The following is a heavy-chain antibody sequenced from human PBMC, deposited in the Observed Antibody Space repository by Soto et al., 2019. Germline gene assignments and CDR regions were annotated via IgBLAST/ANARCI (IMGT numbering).Heavy chain of an antibody. CDR2: IYPGDSDT. V-gene: IGHV5-51*01. J-gene: IGHJ4*02. CDR3: ARRYTYYYDSSGYSNFDY. CDR1: GYSFTSYW. Sequence: PGESLKISCKGSGYSFTSYWIGWVRQMPGKGLEWMGIIYPGDSDTRYSPSFQGQVTISADKSISTAYLQWSSLKASDTAMYYCARRYTYYYDSSGYSNFDYWGRGTLVTVSS. D-gene: IGHD3-22*01.